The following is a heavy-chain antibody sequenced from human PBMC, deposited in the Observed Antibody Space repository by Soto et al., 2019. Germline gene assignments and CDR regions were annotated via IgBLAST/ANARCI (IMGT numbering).Heavy chain of an antibody. CDR2: IHSDGSST. D-gene: IGHD2-21*02. J-gene: IGHJ3*01. Sequence: EVQLVESEGGLVQRGGSLRLSCAASGFTFNYYWMHWVRQAPGQGLVWVSHIHSDGSSTTYADTVKGRFTISRDNAKNTLYLQMNSLRAEDTAEYDCARGDKGGFDLWGQGTTVTVSS. V-gene: IGHV3-74*01. CDR3: ARGDKGGFDL. CDR1: GFTFNYYW.